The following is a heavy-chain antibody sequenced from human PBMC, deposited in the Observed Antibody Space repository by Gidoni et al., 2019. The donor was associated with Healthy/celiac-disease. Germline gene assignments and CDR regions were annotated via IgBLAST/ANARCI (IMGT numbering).Heavy chain of an antibody. J-gene: IGHJ4*02. CDR3: ATDNKHYYGSGSYWWGPY. D-gene: IGHD3-10*01. CDR1: GYTFTSYG. CDR2: ISAYNGNT. V-gene: IGHV1-18*01. Sequence: QVQLVQSGAEVQKPGASVKVSCTASGYTFTSYGISWVRQAPGKGLEWMGWISAYNGNTNYAQKLQGRVTMTTDTSTSTAYMELRSLRSDDTAVYYCATDNKHYYGSGSYWWGPYWGQGTLVTVSS.